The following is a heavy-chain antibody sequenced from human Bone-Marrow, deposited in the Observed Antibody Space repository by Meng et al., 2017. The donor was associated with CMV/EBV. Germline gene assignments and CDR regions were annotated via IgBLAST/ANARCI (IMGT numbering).Heavy chain of an antibody. D-gene: IGHD4-11*01. J-gene: IGHJ5*02. Sequence: GESLKISCAASGFTFSSYSMNWVRQAPGKGLEWVSSISSSSSYIYYADSVKGRFTISRDNAKNSLYLQMNSLRAEDTAVYYCASLTTVTEGWFDPWGQGTRVTVSS. CDR3: ASLTTVTEGWFDP. CDR2: ISSSSSYI. CDR1: GFTFSSYS. V-gene: IGHV3-21*01.